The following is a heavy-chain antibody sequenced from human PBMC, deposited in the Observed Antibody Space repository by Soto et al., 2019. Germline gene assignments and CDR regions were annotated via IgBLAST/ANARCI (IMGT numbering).Heavy chain of an antibody. J-gene: IGHJ6*03. V-gene: IGHV4-59*01. CDR2: IYYSGST. D-gene: IGHD6-19*01. CDR3: GREGPCRSGWYTEGAGYMDV. Sequence: SETLSLTCTVSGGSISSYYWSWIRQPPGKGLEWIGYIYYSGSTNYNPSLKSRVTISVDTSKNQFSLKLSSVTAAVTAVYYCGREGPCRSGWYTEGAGYMDVWGKGTTVTVSS. CDR1: GGSISSYY.